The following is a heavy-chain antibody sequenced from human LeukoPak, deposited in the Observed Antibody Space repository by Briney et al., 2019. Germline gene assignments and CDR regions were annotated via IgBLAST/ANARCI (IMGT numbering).Heavy chain of an antibody. V-gene: IGHV4-34*01. J-gene: IGHJ3*02. D-gene: IGHD5-18*01. Sequence: PSETLSLTCAVYGGSFSGYYWNWIRQPPGKGLEWIGEINHSGSTNYNSSLKSRVTISVDTSKNQFSLKLSSVTAADTAVYYCARNSHDAFDIWGQGTMVTVSS. CDR1: GGSFSGYY. CDR2: INHSGST. CDR3: ARNSHDAFDI.